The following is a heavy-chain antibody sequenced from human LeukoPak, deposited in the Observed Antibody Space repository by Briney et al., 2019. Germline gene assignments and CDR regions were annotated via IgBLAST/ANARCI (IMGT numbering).Heavy chain of an antibody. J-gene: IGHJ4*02. CDR3: AKEPKQWLVNYFDY. Sequence: PGGSLRLSCAASGFTFRSYGMHWVRQAPGKGLEWVALISYDGSNKYYADSVKGRFTISRDNSKNTLYLQMNSLRAEDTAVYYCAKEPKQWLVNYFDYWGQGTLVTVFS. CDR2: ISYDGSNK. D-gene: IGHD6-19*01. CDR1: GFTFRSYG. V-gene: IGHV3-30*18.